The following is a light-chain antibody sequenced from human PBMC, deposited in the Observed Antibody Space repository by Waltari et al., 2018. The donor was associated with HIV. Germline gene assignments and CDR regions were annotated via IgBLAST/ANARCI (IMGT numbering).Light chain of an antibody. CDR3: AAWDDTLSGL. Sequence: QSVLTQPPSASGTPGQNVTISCSGNTSNIGTNIVTWYQQFPGATPKLLIYSNNQPPSGVPARFFGSKSGTSASLAKSGLQAEDEADYYCAAWDDTLSGLFGGGTKLTVV. V-gene: IGLV1-44*01. CDR1: TSNIGTNI. CDR2: SNN. J-gene: IGLJ2*01.